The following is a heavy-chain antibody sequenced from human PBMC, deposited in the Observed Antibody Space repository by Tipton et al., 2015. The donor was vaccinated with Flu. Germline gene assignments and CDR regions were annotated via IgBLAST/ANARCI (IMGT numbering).Heavy chain of an antibody. CDR2: ISPYNGKI. CDR1: GYTFSSYG. D-gene: IGHD6-19*01. CDR3: ARTAKIWLAVAGIQVWFDP. V-gene: IGHV1-18*01. Sequence: GAEVKKAGASVKVSCKASGYTFSSYGISWVRQAPGQGLEWMGWISPYNGKIKYAKKFQGRVTMTTDTSTSTAYMELRSLRSDDTAVYYWARTAKIWLAVAGIQVWFDPWGQGTLVTVSS. J-gene: IGHJ5*02.